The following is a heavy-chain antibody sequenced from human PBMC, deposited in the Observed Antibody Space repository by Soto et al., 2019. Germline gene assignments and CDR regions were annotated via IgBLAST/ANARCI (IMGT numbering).Heavy chain of an antibody. J-gene: IGHJ4*02. D-gene: IGHD5-18*01. V-gene: IGHV3-33*01. CDR2: IWYDGSKK. CDR1: GFTFSSHG. CDR3: AREGYSYGYGGYFDY. Sequence: GGSLRLSCAASGFTFSSHGMHWVRQAPGKGLEWVALIWYDGSKKYHADSVKGRFTISRDNSKNTLYLQMNSLRAEDTAVYYCAREGYSYGYGGYFDYWGQGTLVTVSS.